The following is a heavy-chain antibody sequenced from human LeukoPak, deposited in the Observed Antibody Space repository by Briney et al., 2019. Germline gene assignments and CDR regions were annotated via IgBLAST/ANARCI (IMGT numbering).Heavy chain of an antibody. D-gene: IGHD1-1*01. CDR1: GFTFSSYA. V-gene: IGHV3-23*01. J-gene: IGHJ4*02. Sequence: GGSLRLSCAASGFTFSSYAMSWVRQAPGKGLEWVSGISGGGGNTYYADSVKGRFTISRDNSKNTLYLQMNSLRAEDTAVYYCARGGELEPVDYWGQGTLVTVSS. CDR2: ISGGGGNT. CDR3: ARGGELEPVDY.